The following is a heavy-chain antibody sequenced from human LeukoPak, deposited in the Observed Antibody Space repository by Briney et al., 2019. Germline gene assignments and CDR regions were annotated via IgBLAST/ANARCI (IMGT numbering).Heavy chain of an antibody. Sequence: AASVTVSCKASGYTFTSYAMNWVRQAPGQGLEWMGWINTNTGNPTYAQGFTGRFVFSLDTSVSTAYLQISSLKAEDTAVYYCARWSDSSGYRQYNWFDPWGQGTLVTVSS. D-gene: IGHD3-22*01. V-gene: IGHV7-4-1*02. CDR2: INTNTGNP. CDR3: ARWSDSSGYRQYNWFDP. J-gene: IGHJ5*02. CDR1: GYTFTSYA.